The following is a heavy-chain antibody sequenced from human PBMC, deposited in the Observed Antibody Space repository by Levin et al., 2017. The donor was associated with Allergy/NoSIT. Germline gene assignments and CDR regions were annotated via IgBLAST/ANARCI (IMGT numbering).Heavy chain of an antibody. CDR1: GFTFSSYW. J-gene: IGHJ3*02. CDR3: AGEATSAFDM. Sequence: GESLKISCAASGFTFSSYWMHWVRQAPGKGLVWVSRINSDGTSTVYADSVKGRVTISRDNAKNTLYLQMNSLRVEDTAVHYCAGEATSAFDMWGQGTLVTVSS. D-gene: IGHD2-2*01. V-gene: IGHV3-74*01. CDR2: INSDGTST.